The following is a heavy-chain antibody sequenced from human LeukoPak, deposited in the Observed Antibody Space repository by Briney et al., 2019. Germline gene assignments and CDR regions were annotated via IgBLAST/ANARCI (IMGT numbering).Heavy chain of an antibody. D-gene: IGHD3-22*01. V-gene: IGHV1-69*04. CDR2: IIPIFGIA. CDR1: GGTFSSYA. J-gene: IGHJ4*02. CDR3: AQNNYDSSGYYEN. Sequence: SVKVSCKASGGTFSSYAISWVRQAPGQGLEWMGRIIPIFGIANYAQKFQGRVTITADKSTSTAYMELSSLRSEDTAVYYCAQNNYDSSGYYENWGQGTLVTVSS.